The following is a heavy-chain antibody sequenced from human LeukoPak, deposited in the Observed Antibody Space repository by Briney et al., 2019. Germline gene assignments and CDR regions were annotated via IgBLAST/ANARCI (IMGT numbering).Heavy chain of an antibody. J-gene: IGHJ4*02. CDR2: IYYSGNT. CDR3: ARQGHGYYDSRGSWVY. V-gene: IGHV4-59*01. D-gene: IGHD3-22*01. CDR1: GGSISSYY. Sequence: MTSETLSLTCTVSGGSISSYYWSWIRQPPGKGLEWIGNIYYSGNTNYNPSLRSRVTISVDTSKDQLSLKLSSVTAADTAVYYCARQGHGYYDSRGSWVYWGQGTLVTVSS.